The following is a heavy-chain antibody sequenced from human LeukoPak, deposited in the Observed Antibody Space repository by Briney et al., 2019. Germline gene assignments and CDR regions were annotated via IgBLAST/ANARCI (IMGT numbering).Heavy chain of an antibody. CDR2: ISAYNGNT. V-gene: IGHV1-18*01. Sequence: GASVKVSCKASGYTFTSYGISWVRQAPGQGLEWMGWISAYNGNTNYAQKLQGRVTMTTDTSTSTAYMELRSLRSDDTAVYYCARDFSSSWYVPDWFDPWGQGTLVTVSS. D-gene: IGHD6-13*01. CDR3: ARDFSSSWYVPDWFDP. CDR1: GYTFTSYG. J-gene: IGHJ5*02.